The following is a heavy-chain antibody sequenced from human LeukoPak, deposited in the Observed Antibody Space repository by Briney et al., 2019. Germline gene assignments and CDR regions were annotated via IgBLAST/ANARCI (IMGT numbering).Heavy chain of an antibody. J-gene: IGHJ4*02. CDR2: IYYSGST. D-gene: IGHD6-13*01. CDR1: GGSISRSTYY. CDR3: ASIAAAGNE. Sequence: SETLSLTCTVSGGSISRSTYYWGWIRQPPGQGLEWIGSIYYSGSTYYNPSLKSRVTISVDTSMNQLSLKLSSVTAADTAVYYCASIAAAGNEWGQGTLVTVSS. V-gene: IGHV4-39*01.